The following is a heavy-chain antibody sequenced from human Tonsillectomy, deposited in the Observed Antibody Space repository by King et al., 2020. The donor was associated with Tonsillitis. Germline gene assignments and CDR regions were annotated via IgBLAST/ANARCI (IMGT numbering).Heavy chain of an antibody. D-gene: IGHD6-13*01. CDR1: GYTFTSYG. CDR2: ISAYNGNT. J-gene: IGHJ5*02. CDR3: ARDIYSTLSFDP. Sequence: VQLVESGAEVKKPGASVKVSCKASGYTFTSYGISWVRQAPGQGLEWMGWISAYNGNTNYAQKIQGRVTMTTDTSTSTAHMELRSLRSDDTAVYYCARDIYSTLSFDPWGQGTLVTVSS. V-gene: IGHV1-18*01.